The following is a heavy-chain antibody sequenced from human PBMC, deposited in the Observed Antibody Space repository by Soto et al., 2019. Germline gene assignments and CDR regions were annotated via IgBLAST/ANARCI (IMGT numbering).Heavy chain of an antibody. J-gene: IGHJ4*02. CDR2: IWYDGSNK. Sequence: PGGSLRLSCAASGFTFSSYGMHWVRQAPGKGLEWVAVIWYDGSNKYYADSVKGRFTISRDNSKNTLYLQMNSLRAEDTAVYYCARETEPSYVQYGDYEPYFDYWGQGTLVTVPQ. D-gene: IGHD4-17*01. CDR1: GFTFSSYG. V-gene: IGHV3-33*01. CDR3: ARETEPSYVQYGDYEPYFDY.